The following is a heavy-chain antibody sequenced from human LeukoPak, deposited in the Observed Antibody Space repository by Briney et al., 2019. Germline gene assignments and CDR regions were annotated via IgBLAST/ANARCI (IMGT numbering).Heavy chain of an antibody. V-gene: IGHV3-21*01. CDR3: ATIPETTLDY. CDR1: GFTFSSYS. J-gene: IGHJ4*02. D-gene: IGHD1-7*01. CDR2: ISSSSSYI. Sequence: PGGSLRLSCAASGFTFSSYSMNWVRQAPGKGLEWVSSISSSSSYIYYADSAKGRFTISRDNAKNSLYLQMNSLRAEDTAVYYCATIPETTLDYWGQGTLVTVSS.